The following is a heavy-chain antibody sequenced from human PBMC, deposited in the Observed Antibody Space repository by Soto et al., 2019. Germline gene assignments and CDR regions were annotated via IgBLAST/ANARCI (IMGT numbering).Heavy chain of an antibody. Sequence: GASVKVSCKASGGTLTTYAISWVRQAPGQGLAWMGGIIPIFGTPDYAESHQGRLTITADESTNTAYMELSSLTFEDTAVYYCARGEQTGYLKNLTYNDMDVWGQGTTVTVSS. J-gene: IGHJ6*03. D-gene: IGHD1-26*01. V-gene: IGHV1-69*13. CDR1: GGTLTTYA. CDR3: ARGEQTGYLKNLTYNDMDV. CDR2: IIPIFGTP.